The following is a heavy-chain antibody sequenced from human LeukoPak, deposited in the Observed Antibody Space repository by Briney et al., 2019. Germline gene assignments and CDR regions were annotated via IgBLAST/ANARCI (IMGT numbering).Heavy chain of an antibody. D-gene: IGHD4/OR15-4a*01. V-gene: IGHV4-59*01. CDR1: GGSFSGYY. J-gene: IGHJ4*02. Sequence: SETLSLTCAVYGGSFSGYYWSWIRQPPGKGLEWIGYIYYSGSTNYNPSLKSRVTISVDTSKNQFSLKLGSVTAADTAVYYCARTRLMTIFDYWGQGTLVTVSS. CDR3: ARTRLMTIFDY. CDR2: IYYSGST.